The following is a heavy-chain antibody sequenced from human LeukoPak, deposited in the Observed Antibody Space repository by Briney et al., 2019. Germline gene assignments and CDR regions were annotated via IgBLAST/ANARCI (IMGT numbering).Heavy chain of an antibody. V-gene: IGHV3-48*02. CDR3: ARVGVGDWGSVWDH. D-gene: IGHD3-16*01. CDR2: ISSGGGVT. J-gene: IGHJ4*02. Sequence: GGSLRLSCGASDFSFRTYSMIWAPQTPGTGVEGISYISSGGGVTHYAESVKGRFSISRDNAKNSLFLQMNRLKDEDTAVYYCARVGVGDWGSVWDHWGQGVRVTVSS. CDR1: DFSFRTYS.